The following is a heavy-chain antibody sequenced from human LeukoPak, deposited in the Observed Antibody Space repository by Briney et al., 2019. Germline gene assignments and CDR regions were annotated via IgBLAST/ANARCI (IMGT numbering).Heavy chain of an antibody. D-gene: IGHD3-10*01. J-gene: IGHJ4*02. CDR2: ISSNGGST. Sequence: GGSLRLSCSASGLTFSSYAMHWVRQAPGKGLEYVSAISSNGGSTYYADSVKGRFTISRDNSKNTLYLQMSSLRAEDTAVYYCVSRYGFGESYYFDYWGQGTLVTVSS. V-gene: IGHV3-64D*06. CDR1: GLTFSSYA. CDR3: VSRYGFGESYYFDY.